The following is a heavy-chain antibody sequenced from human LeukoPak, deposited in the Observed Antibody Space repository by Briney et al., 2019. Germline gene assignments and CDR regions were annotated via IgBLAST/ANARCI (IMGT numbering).Heavy chain of an antibody. CDR1: GFTFSSYA. J-gene: IGHJ3*02. V-gene: IGHV3-7*01. CDR2: IKQDGSEK. CDR3: ARVSMVPDDAFDI. D-gene: IGHD3-10*01. Sequence: GGSLRLSCAASGFTFSSYAMHWVRQAPGKGLEWVANIKQDGSEKYYVDSVKGRFTISRDNAKNSLYLQMNSLRAEDTAVYYCARVSMVPDDAFDIWGQGTMVTVSS.